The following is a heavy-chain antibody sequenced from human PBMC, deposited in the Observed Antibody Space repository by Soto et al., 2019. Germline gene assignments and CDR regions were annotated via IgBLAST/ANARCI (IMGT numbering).Heavy chain of an antibody. V-gene: IGHV3-74*01. J-gene: IGHJ4*02. D-gene: IGHD2-2*01. CDR3: ARGALYQYYFDY. Sequence: PGGSLRLSCAASGFTFSSYWMHWVRQAPGKGLVWVSRINTDGSRTNYADSVKGRFTISRDNAKNTLYLQMNSLRAEDTAVYYCARGALYQYYFDYWGQGTLVTVSS. CDR1: GFTFSSYW. CDR2: INTDGSRT.